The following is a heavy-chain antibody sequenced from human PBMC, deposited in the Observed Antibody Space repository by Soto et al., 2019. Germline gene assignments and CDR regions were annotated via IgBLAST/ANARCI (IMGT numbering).Heavy chain of an antibody. CDR1: GFTFSSRS. Sequence: EVQLVESGGGLVQPGGSLRLSCAASGFTFSSRSMTWLRQAPGKGLEWVACIQQDGSEKYYVDSVKGRFTISRDNARNSLYLQMNSLRAEDTAMYYYARGRSAPDNWGQGTLVTVSS. CDR2: IQQDGSEK. V-gene: IGHV3-7*05. J-gene: IGHJ4*02. CDR3: ARGRSAPDN.